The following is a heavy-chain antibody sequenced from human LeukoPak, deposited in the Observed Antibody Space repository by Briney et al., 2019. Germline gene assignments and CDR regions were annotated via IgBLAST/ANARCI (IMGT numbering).Heavy chain of an antibody. CDR2: IRYDGSNK. CDR1: RFTFSSCG. CDR3: AKDPTHYRVWDYYETIGLSY. Sequence: GRSLRLSCAASRFTFSSCGMHWVRQAPGKGLEWVTFIRYDGSNKYYADSVKGRFTISRDNSKNTLNLHMNSLRAEDTAVYYCAKDPTHYRVWDYYETIGLSYWGQGTLVTVSS. D-gene: IGHD3-22*01. V-gene: IGHV3-30*02. J-gene: IGHJ4*02.